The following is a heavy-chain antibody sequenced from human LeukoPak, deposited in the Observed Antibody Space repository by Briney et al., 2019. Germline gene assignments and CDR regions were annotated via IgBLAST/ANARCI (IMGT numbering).Heavy chain of an antibody. CDR1: GGSFSGYY. Sequence: SETLSLTCAVYGGSFSGYYWSWIRQPPGKGLEWIGEINHSGSTNYSPSLKSRVTISVDKSKNQFSLKLSSVTAADTAVYYCAGDMGSSWYNWFDPWGQGTLVTVSS. V-gene: IGHV4-34*01. CDR3: AGDMGSSWYNWFDP. CDR2: INHSGST. D-gene: IGHD6-13*01. J-gene: IGHJ5*02.